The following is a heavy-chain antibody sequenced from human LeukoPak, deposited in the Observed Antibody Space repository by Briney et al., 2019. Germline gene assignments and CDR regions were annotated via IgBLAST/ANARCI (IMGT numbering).Heavy chain of an antibody. D-gene: IGHD3-3*01. Sequence: ASVKVSCKASGYTFTGHYMHWVRQAPGQGLEWMGWINPNSGGTNYAQKFQGRVTMTRDTSISTAYMELSRLRSDDTAVYYCATDTIFGVVSNDYWGQGTLVTVSS. V-gene: IGHV1-2*02. CDR3: ATDTIFGVVSNDY. J-gene: IGHJ4*02. CDR1: GYTFTGHY. CDR2: INPNSGGT.